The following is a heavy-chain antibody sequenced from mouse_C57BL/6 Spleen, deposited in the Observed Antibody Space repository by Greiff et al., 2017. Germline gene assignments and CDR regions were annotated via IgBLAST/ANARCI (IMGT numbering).Heavy chain of an antibody. Sequence: VQLQQPGAELVRPGTSVKLSCKASGYTFTSYWMHWVKQRPGQGLEWIGVIDPSDSYTNYTQKFKGKATLTVDTSSSTAYMQLSSLTSEDSAVYYCARGTGYAMDYWGQGTSVTVSS. J-gene: IGHJ4*01. V-gene: IGHV1-59*01. CDR3: ARGTGYAMDY. CDR1: GYTFTSYW. D-gene: IGHD4-1*01. CDR2: IDPSDSYT.